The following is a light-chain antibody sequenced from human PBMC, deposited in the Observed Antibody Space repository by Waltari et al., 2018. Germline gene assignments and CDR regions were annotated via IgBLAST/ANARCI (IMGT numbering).Light chain of an antibody. J-gene: IGKJ1*01. CDR2: GAS. CDR3: LQYNNWPPWT. Sequence: EVVMTQSPATLAVSPGESATPSCRASQSVTSSLAWYQQKPGQTPRLLIYGASTRATGIPVRFSGSGSGTEFTLTISSLQSEDFAVYYCLQYNNWPPWTFGQGTKVEIK. V-gene: IGKV3-15*01. CDR1: QSVTSS.